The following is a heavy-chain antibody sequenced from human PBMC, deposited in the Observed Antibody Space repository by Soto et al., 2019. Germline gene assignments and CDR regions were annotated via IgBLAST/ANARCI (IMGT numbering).Heavy chain of an antibody. Sequence: GGSLRLSCAASGFTFDDYAMHWVRQAPGKGLEWVSYITWNSGYIGYADSVKGRFTISRDNANNSLYLQMNSLKPEDTAFYYCAKALYGSSSSPIDYWGQGTLVTVSS. J-gene: IGHJ4*02. CDR3: AKALYGSSSSPIDY. CDR1: GFTFDDYA. CDR2: ITWNSGYI. V-gene: IGHV3-9*01. D-gene: IGHD6-13*01.